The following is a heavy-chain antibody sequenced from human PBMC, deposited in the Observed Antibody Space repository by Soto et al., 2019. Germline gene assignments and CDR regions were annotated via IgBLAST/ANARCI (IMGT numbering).Heavy chain of an antibody. J-gene: IGHJ4*02. D-gene: IGHD2-8*01. Sequence: GGSLRLSCAASGFPFSTSGMLWVRQPPSEGLEWVSAIGPNPANTNYRDSVKGRFTISRDNSRNTVFLQMNSLRAEDTALYYCTTETHCSNDACPAAEWGQGTLVTVSS. V-gene: IGHV3-23*01. CDR3: TTETHCSNDACPAAE. CDR1: GFPFSTSG. CDR2: IGPNPANT.